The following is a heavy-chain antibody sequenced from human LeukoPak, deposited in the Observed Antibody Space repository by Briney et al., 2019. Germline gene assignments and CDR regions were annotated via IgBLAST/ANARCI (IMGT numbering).Heavy chain of an antibody. Sequence: GGSLRLSCAASGFTFSSYAMSWVRQAPGKGLEWVSAISGSGGSTYYADSVKGRFTISRDNSKNTLYLQMNSLRAEDTAVYYCAKAYCGGDCSTPPTYYYYYGMDVWGQGTTVTVSS. CDR2: ISGSGGST. CDR3: AKAYCGGDCSTPPTYYYYYGMDV. J-gene: IGHJ6*02. D-gene: IGHD2-21*02. V-gene: IGHV3-23*01. CDR1: GFTFSSYA.